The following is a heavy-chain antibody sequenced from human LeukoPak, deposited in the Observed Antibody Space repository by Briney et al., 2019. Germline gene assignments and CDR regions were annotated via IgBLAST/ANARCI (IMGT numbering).Heavy chain of an antibody. CDR3: VKGRDVYNYWYFGI. D-gene: IGHD5-24*01. V-gene: IGHV3-23*01. J-gene: IGHJ2*01. CDR1: GFTFSSYA. Sequence: PGGSLRLSCAASGFTFSSYAMSWVRQGPGKGLEWVSAISDNGLSTYTADSVKGRFTISRDNSKNTVYLQMNSLRAEDTAVYFCVKGRDVYNYWYFGIWGRGTLVTVSS. CDR2: ISDNGLST.